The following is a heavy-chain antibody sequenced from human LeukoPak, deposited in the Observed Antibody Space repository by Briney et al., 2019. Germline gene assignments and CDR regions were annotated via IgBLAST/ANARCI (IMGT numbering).Heavy chain of an antibody. CDR1: GGSFSGYY. J-gene: IGHJ4*02. CDR3: ARLHYYDSSESY. V-gene: IGHV4-34*01. CDR2: INHSGST. Sequence: SETLSLTCAVYGGSFSGYYWSWIRQPPGKGLEWIGEINHSGSTNYNLSLKSRVTISVDTSKNQFSLKLSSVTAADTAVYYCARLHYYDSSESYWGQGTLVTVSS. D-gene: IGHD3-22*01.